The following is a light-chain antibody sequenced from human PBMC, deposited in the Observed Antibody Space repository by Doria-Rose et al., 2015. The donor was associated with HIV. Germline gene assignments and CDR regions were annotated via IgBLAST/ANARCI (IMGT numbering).Light chain of an antibody. CDR1: QRFSSTY. V-gene: IGKV3-20*01. J-gene: IGKJ1*01. Sequence: EIVMTQSPGTLSLSPGERATLSCRPSQRFSSTYLAWYQQKPGQAPSLLIYDGSTRATGIPDRFSASGSGTDFTLTINRLEPEDFALYYCHQYGTSWTFGQGTKVEI. CDR2: DGS. CDR3: HQYGTSWT.